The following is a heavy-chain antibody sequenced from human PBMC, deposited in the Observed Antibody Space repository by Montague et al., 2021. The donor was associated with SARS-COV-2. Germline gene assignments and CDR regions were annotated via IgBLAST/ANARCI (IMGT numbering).Heavy chain of an antibody. V-gene: IGHV3-30*04. D-gene: IGHD3-9*01. CDR3: ARAAGNYDILTGYYDY. J-gene: IGHJ4*02. CDR2: ISYDGSNK. CDR1: GFTFSSYA. Sequence: AASGFTFSSYAMHWVRQAPGQGLEWVAVISYDGSNKYYADSVKGRFTISRDNSKNTLYLQMNSLRAEDTAVYYCARAAGNYDILTGYYDYWGQGTLVTVSS.